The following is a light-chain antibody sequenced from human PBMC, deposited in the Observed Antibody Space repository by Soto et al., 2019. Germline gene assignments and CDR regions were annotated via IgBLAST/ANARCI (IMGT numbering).Light chain of an antibody. V-gene: IGKV3-20*01. CDR2: GAS. J-gene: IGKJ5*01. CDR3: QQYESSPIT. Sequence: EIVLTQSPGTLSLSPGERATLSCRASQSVSNNYLAWYQQKPGQAPRLLIYGASNRATGIPDRFSGSGSGTDFTLTVNRLEPEDFAVYYCQQYESSPITFGQGTRLEIK. CDR1: QSVSNNY.